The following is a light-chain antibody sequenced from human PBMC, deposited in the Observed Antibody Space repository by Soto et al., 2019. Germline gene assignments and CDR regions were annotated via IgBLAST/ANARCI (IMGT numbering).Light chain of an antibody. CDR1: SSDVGGYDY. CDR3: RSYTITSTVV. V-gene: IGLV2-14*01. J-gene: IGLJ2*01. CDR2: EVS. Sequence: QSALTQPASVSGSPGQSISISCTGTSSDVGGYDYVSWYQQHPGKAPKLKIYEVSNRPSGVSIRFSGSKSGNTASLTISGLQAEDEADYYCRSYTITSTVVFGGGTKLTV.